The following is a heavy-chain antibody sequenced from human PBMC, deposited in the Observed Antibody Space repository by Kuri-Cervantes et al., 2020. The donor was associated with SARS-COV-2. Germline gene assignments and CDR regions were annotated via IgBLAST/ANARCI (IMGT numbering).Heavy chain of an antibody. CDR2: ISGSGGST. V-gene: IGHV3-23*01. CDR3: AKDALMTTVVTDAFDI. D-gene: IGHD4-23*01. CDR1: GFTFSSYA. Sequence: GGSLRLSCAASGFTFSSYAMSWVRQAPGKGLEWVSAISGSGGSTYYADSVKGRFTISRDNSKNTLYLQMNSLRAEDTAVYYCAKDALMTTVVTDAFDIWGQGTMVTVSS. J-gene: IGHJ3*02.